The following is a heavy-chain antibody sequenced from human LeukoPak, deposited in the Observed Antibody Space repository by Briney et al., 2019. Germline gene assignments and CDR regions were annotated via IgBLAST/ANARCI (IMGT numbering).Heavy chain of an antibody. CDR1: GGSFSGYY. J-gene: IGHJ4*02. CDR3: ARLMGNWNRPKLDY. CDR2: INHSGST. D-gene: IGHD1-20*01. V-gene: IGHV4-34*01. Sequence: PSETLSLTCAAYGGSFSGYYWSWIRQPPGKGLEWIGEINHSGSTNYNPSLKSRVTISVDTSKNQFSLKLSSATAADTAVYYCARLMGNWNRPKLDYWGQGTLVTVSS.